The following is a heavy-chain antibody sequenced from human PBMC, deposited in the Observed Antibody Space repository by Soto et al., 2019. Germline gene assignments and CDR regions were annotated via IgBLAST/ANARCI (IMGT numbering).Heavy chain of an antibody. CDR2: ISSSSDKT. D-gene: IGHD2-21*02. CDR1: GFSFSDYS. J-gene: IGHJ4*02. Sequence: LVESGGALVYPGGSLRLSCIASGFSFSDYSMNWVRQAPGKGLQWASYISSSSDKTYYADSVKGRFTVSRDNAKNALFLEMNSLRDDDTATYYCARLPKGSLVTAWGQGTRVTVSS. CDR3: ARLPKGSLVTA. V-gene: IGHV3-48*02.